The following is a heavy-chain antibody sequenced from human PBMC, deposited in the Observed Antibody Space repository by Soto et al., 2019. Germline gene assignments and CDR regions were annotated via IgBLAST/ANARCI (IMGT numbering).Heavy chain of an antibody. CDR3: ARDPDIVVVPAATPYMDV. Sequence: GGSLILSCAAYGFTFSSYSMIWVRQAPGKGLEWVSSISSSSSYIYYADSVKGRFTISRDNAKNSLYLQMNSLRAEDTAVYYCARDPDIVVVPAATPYMDVWGKGTTVTVSS. CDR2: ISSSSSYI. CDR1: GFTFSSYS. J-gene: IGHJ6*03. V-gene: IGHV3-21*01. D-gene: IGHD2-2*01.